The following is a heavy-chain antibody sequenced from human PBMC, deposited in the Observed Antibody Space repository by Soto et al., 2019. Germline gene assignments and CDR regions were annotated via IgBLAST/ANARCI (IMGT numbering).Heavy chain of an antibody. CDR3: AIDLGIYCSSTSCYGFDY. V-gene: IGHV3-33*01. J-gene: IGHJ4*02. D-gene: IGHD2-2*01. CDR1: GFDFRSHA. Sequence: WVSLRLSCVASGFDFRSHAIHWVRQAPGKGLEWVAVIWFSGGNKYYADSVKGRFTISRDNSKNTLYLQMNSLRAEDTAVYYCAIDLGIYCSSTSCYGFDYWGQGTLVTVS. CDR2: IWFSGGNK.